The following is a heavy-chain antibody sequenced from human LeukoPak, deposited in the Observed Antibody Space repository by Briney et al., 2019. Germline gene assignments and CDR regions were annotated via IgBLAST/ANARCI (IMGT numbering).Heavy chain of an antibody. CDR3: ARSPTPDWFDP. CDR2: IYYSGST. J-gene: IGHJ5*02. V-gene: IGHV4-59*01. CDR1: GGSISSYY. Sequence: PSETLSLPCTVSGGSISSYYWSWIRQPPGKGLEWIGYIYYSGSTNYNPSLKSRVTISVDTSKNQFSLKLSSVTAADTAVYYCARSPTPDWFDPWGQGTLVTVSS.